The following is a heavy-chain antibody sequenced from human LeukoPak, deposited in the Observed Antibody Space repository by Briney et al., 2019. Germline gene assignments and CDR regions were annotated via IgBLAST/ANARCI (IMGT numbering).Heavy chain of an antibody. V-gene: IGHV5-51*01. CDR3: ARDKSDSQGVFDF. Sequence: GESLKISCKVSGYSLTSQGIGWVRQIPGQALEWMGIIYPGDSDTRYSPTFRGQVTMSADKSITTAYLQWDNLRASDNAIYYCARDKSDSQGVFDFWGQGTLVTVSS. CDR1: GYSLTSQG. D-gene: IGHD3-16*01. CDR2: IYPGDSDT. J-gene: IGHJ4*02.